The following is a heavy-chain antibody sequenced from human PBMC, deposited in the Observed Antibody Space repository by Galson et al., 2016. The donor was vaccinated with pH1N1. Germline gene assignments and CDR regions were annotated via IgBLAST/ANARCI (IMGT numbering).Heavy chain of an antibody. CDR3: VIRDTTGCYY. CDR1: GYNFTTYW. D-gene: IGHD3-22*01. CDR2: IYPGDSDT. Sequence: QSGAEVTKPGESLKISCKGSGYNFTTYWIGWVRQMPGKGLEWMGNIYPGDSDTTYSPSFQGQVTFSADKSISTAYLQWSSLKASDTAMYYCVIRDTTGCYYWGQGTLVTVSS. J-gene: IGHJ4*02. V-gene: IGHV5-51*03.